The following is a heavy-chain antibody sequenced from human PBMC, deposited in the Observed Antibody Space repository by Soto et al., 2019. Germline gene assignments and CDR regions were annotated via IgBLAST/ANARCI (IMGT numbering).Heavy chain of an antibody. CDR3: ARLATRYYFDY. CDR1: GGSISSYY. J-gene: IGHJ4*02. V-gene: IGHV4-59*01. D-gene: IGHD1-1*01. Sequence: QVQLQESGPGLVKPSETLSLTCTVSGGSISSYYWSWIRQPPGKGLEWIGYIYYSGSTNYNPSLKSRVTRSVDTSKNHFSLKMSSVTAADTAVYYCARLATRYYFDYWGQGTLVTVSS. CDR2: IYYSGST.